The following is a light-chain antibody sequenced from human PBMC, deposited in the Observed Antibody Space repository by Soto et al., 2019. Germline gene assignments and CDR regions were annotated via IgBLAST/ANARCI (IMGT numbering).Light chain of an antibody. CDR3: QHFGDSPIT. CDR2: AAS. Sequence: IQMTQSPSSLSASVGDRVTITCRASQGIRNDLGWYQQKPGKAPKLLIYAASTRATGIPDRFSGTGSGTDFTLTISRLEPEDFAVYYCQHFGDSPITFGQGTRLEIK. J-gene: IGKJ5*01. CDR1: QGIRND. V-gene: IGKV1-17*01.